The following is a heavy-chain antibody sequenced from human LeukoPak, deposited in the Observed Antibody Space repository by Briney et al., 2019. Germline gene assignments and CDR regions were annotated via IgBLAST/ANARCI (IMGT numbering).Heavy chain of an antibody. D-gene: IGHD4-17*01. V-gene: IGHV3-33*01. CDR2: IWYDGSNK. CDR1: GFTFSIYG. CDR3: ARDHDYGDAFDI. Sequence: PGGSLRLSCAASGFTFSIYGMHWVREAPAEGWVGVAVIWYDGSNKYYADSVKGRFTISRDNSKNTLYLQMNSLRAEDTAVYCCARDHDYGDAFDIWGQGTMVTVSS. J-gene: IGHJ3*02.